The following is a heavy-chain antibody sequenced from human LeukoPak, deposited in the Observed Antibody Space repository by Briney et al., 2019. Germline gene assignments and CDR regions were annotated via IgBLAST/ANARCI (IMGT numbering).Heavy chain of an antibody. D-gene: IGHD3-10*01. J-gene: IGHJ3*02. Sequence: PSETLSLTCAVYGGSLSGYYWSWIRQPPGKGLEWIGEINHSGRTNANPSLKSRFTISLDTSKTRSSLKLSSVTAADPAVYYCARDEPHPNTYYYGSGSYYARLYICGQGTMVTVSS. V-gene: IGHV4-34*01. CDR3: ARDEPHPNTYYYGSGSYYARLYI. CDR1: GGSLSGYY. CDR2: INHSGRT.